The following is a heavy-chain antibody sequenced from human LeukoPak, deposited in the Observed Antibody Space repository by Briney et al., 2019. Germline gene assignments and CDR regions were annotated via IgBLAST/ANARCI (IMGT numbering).Heavy chain of an antibody. V-gene: IGHV3-53*01. CDR3: ARRWGAAAGIFDY. CDR2: IYSGGNT. CDR1: GFTVSSNY. Sequence: GESLRLSCAASGFTVSSNYMSWVRQAPGKGLEWVSVIYSGGNTYYADSVKGRFTLSRDNSKNTPYLQMNSLRAEDTAVYYCARRWGAAAGIFDYWGQGTLVTVSS. D-gene: IGHD6-13*01. J-gene: IGHJ4*02.